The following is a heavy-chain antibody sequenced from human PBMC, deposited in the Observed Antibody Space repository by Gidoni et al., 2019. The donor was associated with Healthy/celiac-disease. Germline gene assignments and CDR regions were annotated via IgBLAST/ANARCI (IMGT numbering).Heavy chain of an antibody. Sequence: QVQLVESGGAVLQPGRSLILSCAASGFTFSIYGMHWVRQAPGKGLEWVVVIWYDGSNKYYADSVKGRFTISRDNSKNTLYLQMNSLRAEDTAVYYCARDPTYYYDSSGYYYPYWGRGTLVTVSS. CDR1: GFTFSIYG. D-gene: IGHD3-22*01. CDR3: ARDPTYYYDSSGYYYPY. V-gene: IGHV3-33*08. CDR2: IWYDGSNK. J-gene: IGHJ4*02.